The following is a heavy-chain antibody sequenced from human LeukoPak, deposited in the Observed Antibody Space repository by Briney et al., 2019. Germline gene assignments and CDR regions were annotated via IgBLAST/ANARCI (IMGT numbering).Heavy chain of an antibody. CDR3: ARHARNRAVPDMDY. J-gene: IGHJ4*02. D-gene: IGHD1-14*01. CDR2: IYPGDSDT. V-gene: IGHV5-51*01. Sequence: GESLKISCKGSGYRFAGYWIGWVRQMPGKGLEWMGIIYPGDSDTRYSPSFQGQVTISADKSISTAYLQWSSLKASDTAMYYCARHARNRAVPDMDYWGQGTLDTVSS. CDR1: GYRFAGYW.